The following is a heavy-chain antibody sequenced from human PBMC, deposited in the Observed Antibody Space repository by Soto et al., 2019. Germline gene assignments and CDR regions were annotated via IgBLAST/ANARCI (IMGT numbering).Heavy chain of an antibody. CDR3: ARLHYDSSGYRDY. D-gene: IGHD3-22*01. J-gene: IGHJ4*02. CDR1: GGSISSSSYY. CDR2: IYYSGST. V-gene: IGHV4-39*01. Sequence: SETLSLTCTVSGGSISSSSYYWGWILQPPGKGLEWIGSIYYSGSTYYNPSLKSRVTISVDTSKNQFSLKLSSVTAADTAVYYCARLHYDSSGYRDYWGQGTLVTVSS.